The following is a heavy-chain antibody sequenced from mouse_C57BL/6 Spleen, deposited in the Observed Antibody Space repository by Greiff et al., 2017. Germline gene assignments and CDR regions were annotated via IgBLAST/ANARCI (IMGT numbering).Heavy chain of an antibody. D-gene: IGHD1-1*01. CDR3: ARRIDYYGSSYAWFAY. CDR2: IHPNSCST. CDR1: GYTFTSYW. Sequence: QVQLKQPGAELVKPGASVKLSCKASGYTFTSYWMHWVKQRPGQGLEWIGMIHPNSCSTNYNEKFKSKATLTVDKSSSTAYMQLSSLTSEDSAVYYCARRIDYYGSSYAWFAYWGQGTLVTVSA. J-gene: IGHJ3*01. V-gene: IGHV1-64*01.